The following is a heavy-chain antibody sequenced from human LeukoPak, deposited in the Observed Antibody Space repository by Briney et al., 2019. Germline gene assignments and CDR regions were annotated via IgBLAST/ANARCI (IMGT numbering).Heavy chain of an antibody. CDR2: ISTAGTTV. CDR1: GSTFSGYS. D-gene: IGHD2-2*01. J-gene: IGHJ4*02. V-gene: IGHV3-48*04. Sequence: GGSLRLSCAASGSTFSGYSLNWVRQAPGKGLEWTSYISTAGTTVYYADSVKGRFAISRDNAKNTLYLQMNSLRAEDTAVYFCARGSSRAFDYWGQGTLVTVSS. CDR3: ARGSSRAFDY.